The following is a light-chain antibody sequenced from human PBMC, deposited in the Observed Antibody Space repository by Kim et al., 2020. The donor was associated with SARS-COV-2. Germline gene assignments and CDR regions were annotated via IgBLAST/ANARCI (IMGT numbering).Light chain of an antibody. J-gene: IGKJ1*01. CDR2: GAS. Sequence: EIVLTQSPGTLSLSPGERATLSCRASQSVSSSYLAWYQQKPGQAPRLLIYGASYRATGIPDRFSGSGSGTDFTLTISRLEPEDFAVYYCEQYIISPRWTFGQGPRGIIK. CDR3: EQYIISPRWT. V-gene: IGKV3-20*01. CDR1: QSVSSSY.